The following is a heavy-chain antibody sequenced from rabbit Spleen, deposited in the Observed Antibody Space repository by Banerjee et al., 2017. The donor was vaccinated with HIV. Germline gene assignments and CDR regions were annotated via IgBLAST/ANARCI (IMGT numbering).Heavy chain of an antibody. CDR2: INTGSGGA. CDR3: AREGYCRNKYAYFN. J-gene: IGHJ4*01. CDR1: GFTISSTYW. V-gene: IGHV1S7*01. D-gene: IGHD7-1*01. Sequence: QLVESGGGLVQPGGSLKLSCNTSGFTISSTYWMSWVRQDPGKELARIGCINTGSGGAFCARCGNCRFITVSENSQSTVDLQMNSRTVVDTSCYFCAREGYCRNKYAYFN.